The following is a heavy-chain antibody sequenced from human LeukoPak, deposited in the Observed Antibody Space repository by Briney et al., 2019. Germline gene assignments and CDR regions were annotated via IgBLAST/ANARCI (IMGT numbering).Heavy chain of an antibody. CDR2: IYPGDSDT. D-gene: IGHD3-22*01. V-gene: IGHV5-51*01. J-gene: IGHJ5*02. CDR1: GYSFTSYW. Sequence: GESLKISCKGSGYSFTSYWIGWVRQMPGKGLEWMGIIYPGDSDTRYSPSFQGQVTISADKSLSTAYLQWSSLKASDTAMYYCARHPLSRDYYDSSGYLWGQGTLVTVSS. CDR3: ARHPLSRDYYDSSGYL.